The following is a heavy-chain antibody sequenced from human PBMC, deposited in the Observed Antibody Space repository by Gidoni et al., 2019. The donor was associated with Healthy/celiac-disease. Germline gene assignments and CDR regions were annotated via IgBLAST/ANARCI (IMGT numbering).Heavy chain of an antibody. V-gene: IGHV3-48*03. CDR1: GFTFSSYE. D-gene: IGHD6-19*01. CDR2: ISSSGSTI. J-gene: IGHJ4*02. Sequence: EVQLVESGGGLVQPGGSLRLSCAASGFTFSSYEMNWVRQAPGKGLEWVSYISSSGSTIYYADSVKGRFTISRDNAKNSLYLQMNSLRAEDTAVYYCARDLAVAGVDYWGQGTLVTVSS. CDR3: ARDLAVAGVDY.